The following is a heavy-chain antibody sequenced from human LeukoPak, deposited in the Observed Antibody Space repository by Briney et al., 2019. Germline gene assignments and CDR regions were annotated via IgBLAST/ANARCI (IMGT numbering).Heavy chain of an antibody. CDR2: INAGNGNT. Sequence: ASVKVSFKASGYTFSTYAIHWVRQAPGQRLEWMGWINAGNGNTKYSQDFQGRVAITRDTSASTAYMELSSLRSEDTAVYYCALDPNTYDFWSGYYGGGWGYYYYYMDVWGKGTTVTVSS. D-gene: IGHD3-3*01. V-gene: IGHV1-3*03. CDR3: ALDPNTYDFWSGYYGGGWGYYYYYMDV. CDR1: GYTFSTYA. J-gene: IGHJ6*03.